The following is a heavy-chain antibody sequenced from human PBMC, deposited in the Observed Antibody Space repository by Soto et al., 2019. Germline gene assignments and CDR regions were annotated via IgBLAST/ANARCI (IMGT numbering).Heavy chain of an antibody. V-gene: IGHV3-15*07. CDR1: GFTFTNAW. CDR3: IPGGVPAAEKGYYYYAMDV. J-gene: IGHJ6*02. Sequence: EVQLGEAGVGMGKPGVSLRLSCAASGFTFTNAWMNWVRQAPGKGLEWVGRIKSKNDGGTADYAAPVKGRFTISRDDSRTTLYLQMNSLKAEDTAVYYCIPGGVPAAEKGYYYYAMDVWGQGTTVTVSS. CDR2: IKSKNDGGTA. D-gene: IGHD2-2*01.